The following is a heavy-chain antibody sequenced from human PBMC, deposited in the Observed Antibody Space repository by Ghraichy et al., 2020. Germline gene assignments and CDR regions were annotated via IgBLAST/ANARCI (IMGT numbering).Heavy chain of an antibody. CDR3: ASLRVGVEHYDILTGYFVMPQFDY. J-gene: IGHJ4*02. CDR1: GGSISSYY. D-gene: IGHD3-9*01. CDR2: IYYSGST. V-gene: IGHV4-59*01. Sequence: SETLSLTCTVSGGSISSYYWSWIRQPPGKGLEWIGYIYYSGSTNYNPSLKSRVTISVDTSKNQFSLKLSSVTAADTAVYYCASLRVGVEHYDILTGYFVMPQFDYWGQGTLVTVSS.